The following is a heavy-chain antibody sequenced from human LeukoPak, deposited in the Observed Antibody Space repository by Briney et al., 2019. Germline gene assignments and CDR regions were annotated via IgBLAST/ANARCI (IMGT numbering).Heavy chain of an antibody. CDR3: AKGTYGSGPIGP. CDR2: ISYDGSNK. CDR1: GFTFSSYG. D-gene: IGHD3-10*01. V-gene: IGHV3-30*18. Sequence: GGSLRLSCAASGFTFSSYGMHWVRQAPGKGLEWVAVISYDGSNKYYADSVKGRFTISRDNSKNTLYLQMNSLRAEDTAVYYCAKGTYGSGPIGPWGQGALVTVSS. J-gene: IGHJ5*02.